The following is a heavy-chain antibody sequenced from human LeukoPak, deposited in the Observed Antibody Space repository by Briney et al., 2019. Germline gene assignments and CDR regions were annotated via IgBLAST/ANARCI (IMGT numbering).Heavy chain of an antibody. V-gene: IGHV3-66*01. D-gene: IGHD1-26*01. CDR1: GFTVSNNY. J-gene: IGHJ3*02. CDR2: IYSGGST. Sequence: PGGSLRLSCAASGFTVSNNYMSWVRQAPGKGLEWVSVIYSGGSTYYADSVKGRFTISRDNSKNTVYLQMNSLRAEDTAVYYCARYLYSGSYNDAFDIWGQGTMVIVSS. CDR3: ARYLYSGSYNDAFDI.